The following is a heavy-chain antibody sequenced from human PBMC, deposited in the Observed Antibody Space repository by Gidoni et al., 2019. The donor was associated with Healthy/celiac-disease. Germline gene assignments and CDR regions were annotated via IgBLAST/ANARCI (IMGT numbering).Heavy chain of an antibody. CDR3: ARETDYTVTIPPGDAFDI. CDR2: IFYSGST. CDR1: GGPISNYY. V-gene: IGHV4-59*01. D-gene: IGHD4-17*01. Sequence: QVQLQESGPGLVKPSETLSLTCTVSGGPISNYYWNWIRQPPGKGLEWIGYIFYSGSTNYNPSLKSRVTMSVNTSKNQFSLKLSSVTAADTAVYYCARETDYTVTIPPGDAFDIWGQGTMVTVSS. J-gene: IGHJ3*02.